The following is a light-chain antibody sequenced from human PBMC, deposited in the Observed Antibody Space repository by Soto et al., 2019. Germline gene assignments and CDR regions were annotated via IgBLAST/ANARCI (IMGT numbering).Light chain of an antibody. CDR1: QTIRRS. CDR2: TAS. CDR3: QQSYTTPFT. Sequence: DIQMTQSPSSLSAFVGDRVTITCRTSQTIRRSLNWYQQKPGKAPKLLIFTASSLQSGVPSRFSGSGSGTVFTLTISSLQPEDFATYYCQQSYTTPFTFGHGTKVDIK. V-gene: IGKV1-39*01. J-gene: IGKJ3*01.